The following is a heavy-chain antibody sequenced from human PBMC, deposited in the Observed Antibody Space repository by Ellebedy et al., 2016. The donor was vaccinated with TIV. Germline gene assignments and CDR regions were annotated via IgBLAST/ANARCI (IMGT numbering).Heavy chain of an antibody. CDR2: IYPGDSDI. CDR1: GYSLTTYW. V-gene: IGHV5-51*01. D-gene: IGHD6-19*01. Sequence: PGGSLRLSCKGSGYSLTTYWIGWVRQMPGKGLEWMGLIYPGDSDIRYSPSFQGQVTISPDKSISTAYLQWNSLKASDTAIYYCASQAGRYSSVWQFYHMDVWGKGTTVTVSS. J-gene: IGHJ6*03. CDR3: ASQAGRYSSVWQFYHMDV.